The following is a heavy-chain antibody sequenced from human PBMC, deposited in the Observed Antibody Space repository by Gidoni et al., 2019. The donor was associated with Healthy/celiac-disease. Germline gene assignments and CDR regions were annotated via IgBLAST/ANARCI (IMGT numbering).Heavy chain of an antibody. J-gene: IGHJ4*02. CDR3: ASSGHRQWLVREYYFDY. V-gene: IGHV6-1*01. D-gene: IGHD6-19*01. Sequence: QVQLQQSGTGLVKPSQTLPLTCAISGDRVPSHSAAWNWIRQSPSRGLEWLGRTYYRSKWYNDYAVSVKSRITINPDTSKNQFSLQLNSVTPEDTAVYYCASSGHRQWLVREYYFDYWGQGTLVTVSS. CDR1: GDRVPSHSAA. CDR2: TYYRSKWYN.